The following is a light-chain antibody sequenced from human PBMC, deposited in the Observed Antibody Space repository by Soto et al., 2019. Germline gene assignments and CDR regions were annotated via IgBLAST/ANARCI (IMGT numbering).Light chain of an antibody. V-gene: IGLV2-11*01. CDR1: SSDVGGYNY. Sequence: QSALTQPRSVSGSPGQSVTISCTGTSSDVGGYNYVSWYLQHPGKAPKVMIYDVSKRPSGVPDRFSGSKSGNTASLTISGLQSEDEADYYCCSFASNYIYVFGTGTKLTVL. J-gene: IGLJ1*01. CDR3: CSFASNYIYV. CDR2: DVS.